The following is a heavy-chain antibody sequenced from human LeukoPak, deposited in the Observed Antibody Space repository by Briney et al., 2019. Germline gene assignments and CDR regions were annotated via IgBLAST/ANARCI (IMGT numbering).Heavy chain of an antibody. V-gene: IGHV3-49*04. CDR2: IRSKAYGGTT. J-gene: IGHJ3*02. Sequence: GGSLRLSCTASGFTFGDYAMSWVRQAPGKGLEWVGFIRSKAYGGTTEYAASVKGRFTISRDDSKSIAYLQMNSLKTEDTAVYYCTRVVGFDAFDIWGQGTTVTVSS. CDR1: GFTFGDYA. CDR3: TRVVGFDAFDI. D-gene: IGHD2-21*01.